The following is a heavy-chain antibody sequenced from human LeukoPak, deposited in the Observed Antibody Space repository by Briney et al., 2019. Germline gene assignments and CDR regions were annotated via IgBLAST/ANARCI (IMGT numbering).Heavy chain of an antibody. V-gene: IGHV4-34*01. J-gene: IGHJ3*02. CDR2: VDHSGNT. CDR1: GESFTGFY. Sequence: SETLSLTCAVYGESFTGFYWSWVRQPPGKGLEWIGEVDHSGNTNYNPSLKSRVSISADSSKNQFSLKLSSVTAADTAVYYCARQGGIQLWSDYAFDIWGQGTMVTVSS. CDR3: ARQGGIQLWSDYAFDI. D-gene: IGHD5-18*01.